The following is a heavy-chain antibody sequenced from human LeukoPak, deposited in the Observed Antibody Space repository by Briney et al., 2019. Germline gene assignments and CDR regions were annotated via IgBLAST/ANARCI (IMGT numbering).Heavy chain of an antibody. CDR1: GGSISSYY. CDR2: TYYSGST. V-gene: IGHV4-59*01. CDR3: ARVSDSVGGSSWYRSPDYYYYGMDV. J-gene: IGHJ6*02. D-gene: IGHD6-13*01. Sequence: SETLSLTCTVSGGSISSYYWSWIRQPPGKGLEWIGHTYYSGSTNYNPSLRSRVTISVDTSKNQFSLKLSSVTAADTAVYYCARVSDSVGGSSWYRSPDYYYYGMDVWGQGTTVTVSS.